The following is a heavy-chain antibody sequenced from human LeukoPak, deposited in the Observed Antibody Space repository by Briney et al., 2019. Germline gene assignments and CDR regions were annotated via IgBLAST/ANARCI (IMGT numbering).Heavy chain of an antibody. Sequence: SETLSLTCTVSGGSVTSYYWSWIRRPPGRGLEWIAYLSHSGSSDSNPSLTSRVTTLVDTSKNQFSLKLTSVTAADTAVYYCARARYANAWYAFDIWGHGTMVTVSS. CDR2: LSHSGSS. CDR1: GGSVTSYY. CDR3: ARARYANAWYAFDI. V-gene: IGHV4-59*02. J-gene: IGHJ3*02. D-gene: IGHD2-2*01.